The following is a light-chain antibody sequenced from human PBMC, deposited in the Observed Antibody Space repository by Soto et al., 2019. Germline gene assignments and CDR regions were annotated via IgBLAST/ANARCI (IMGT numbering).Light chain of an antibody. CDR3: QSYDGGLSGAV. V-gene: IGLV1-40*01. J-gene: IGLJ2*01. Sequence: QSVLTQPPSVSGAPGQRVTISCAGSSSNIGAGYDVNWYQQLPGTAPKLLINGNSNRPSGVPDRFSGSKSGTSASLAIAGLQAEDEADYYCQSYDGGLSGAVFGGGTKLTVL. CDR1: SSNIGAGYD. CDR2: GNS.